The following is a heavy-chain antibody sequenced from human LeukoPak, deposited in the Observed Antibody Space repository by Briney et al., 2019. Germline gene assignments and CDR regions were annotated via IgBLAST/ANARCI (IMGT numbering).Heavy chain of an antibody. CDR3: ARLSTRIAVAGTWFDY. J-gene: IGHJ4*02. V-gene: IGHV1-18*01. D-gene: IGHD6-19*01. CDR2: ISTVNGNT. CDR1: GYTFTTYG. Sequence: ASVKVSCKASGYTFTTYGLSWVRQAPGQGLEWMGWISTVNGNTNYAQKFQGWVTMTRDTSISTAYMELSRLRSDDTAVYYCARLSTRIAVAGTWFDYWGQGTLVTVSS.